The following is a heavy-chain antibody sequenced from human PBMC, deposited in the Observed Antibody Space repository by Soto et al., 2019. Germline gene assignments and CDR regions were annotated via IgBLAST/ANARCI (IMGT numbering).Heavy chain of an antibody. Sequence: EVQLVESGGGLVKPGGSLRLSCAASGFTFSSYSMNWVRQAPGKGLEWVSSISSSSSYIYYADSVKGRFTISRENAKNSLYLQMNSLRAEDTAVYYCARDLGYCSSTSCFLSYMDVWGKGTTVTVSS. V-gene: IGHV3-21*01. CDR2: ISSSSSYI. J-gene: IGHJ6*03. CDR1: GFTFSSYS. D-gene: IGHD2-2*01. CDR3: ARDLGYCSSTSCFLSYMDV.